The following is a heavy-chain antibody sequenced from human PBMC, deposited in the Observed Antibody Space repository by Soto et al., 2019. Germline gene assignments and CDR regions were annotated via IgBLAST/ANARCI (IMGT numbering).Heavy chain of an antibody. CDR2: ISYSGST. CDR1: GGSISSGDYY. CDR3: VTLFGAAAPFDY. D-gene: IGHD6-13*01. J-gene: IGHJ4*02. Sequence: QVQLQESGPGLVKPSQTLSLTCTVSGGSISSGDYYWSWIRQPPGEGLEWIGYISYSGSTYYNPSLKSRLTISVDTSKNQFSLKLTSVTAADTAVYYCVTLFGAAAPFDYWGQGTLVTVSS. V-gene: IGHV4-30-4*01.